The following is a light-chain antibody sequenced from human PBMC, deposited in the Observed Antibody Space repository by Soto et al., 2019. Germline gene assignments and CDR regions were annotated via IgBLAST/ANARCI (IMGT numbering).Light chain of an antibody. V-gene: IGLV1-51*01. CDR1: SSNIGYNF. CDR3: GTWDTSLSAYV. J-gene: IGLJ1*01. CDR2: DND. Sequence: QSVLTQPHSVSAAPGQKVTISCSGSSSNIGYNFVSWYQHLPGTAPKLLSYDNDKRPPGISDRFSGSKSGTSATLDIAGLQTGVEADYYCGTWDTSLSAYVFGPGTKVTV.